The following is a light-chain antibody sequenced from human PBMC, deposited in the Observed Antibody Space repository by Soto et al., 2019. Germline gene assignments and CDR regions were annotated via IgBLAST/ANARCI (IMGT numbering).Light chain of an antibody. CDR3: QQYGSSRT. CDR1: QRVSSNY. Sequence: EIVLTQSPATLSLSPGERATLSCGASQRVSSNYLAWYQQKPGLAPRLLIYDASNSATGIPDRFSGSGSGTDFTLTISRLEPEDSAVYYCQQYGSSRTFGQGTKVEI. CDR2: DAS. V-gene: IGKV3D-20*01. J-gene: IGKJ1*01.